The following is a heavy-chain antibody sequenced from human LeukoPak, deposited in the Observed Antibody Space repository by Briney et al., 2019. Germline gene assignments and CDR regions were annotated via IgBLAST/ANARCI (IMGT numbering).Heavy chain of an antibody. Sequence: PGGSLRLSCSASGFTFSDYDMNWIRQAPGKGLEWISAISGRSSNTYYGDSVKGRFSISRDNANNLLYLQMNGLGAEDTAVYYCGRAFPPLRTSSAGDLWGQGTLSPSPQ. V-gene: IGHV3-21*06. J-gene: IGHJ4*02. CDR2: ISGRSSNT. CDR3: GRAFPPLRTSSAGDL. D-gene: IGHD3-16*01. CDR1: GFTFSDYD.